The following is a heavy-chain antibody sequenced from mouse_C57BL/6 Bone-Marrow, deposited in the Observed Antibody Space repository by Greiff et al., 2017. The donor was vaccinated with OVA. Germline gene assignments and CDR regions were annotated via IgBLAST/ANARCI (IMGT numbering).Heavy chain of an antibody. Sequence: EVKLVESGGGLVKPGGSLKLSCAASGFTFSSYTMSWVRQTPEKRLERVATISGGGGNTYYPDSVKGRFTISRDNAKNTLYLQMSSLRSEDTALYYCARRTTVVEGAYAMDYWGQGTSVTVSS. D-gene: IGHD1-1*01. V-gene: IGHV5-9*01. CDR3: ARRTTVVEGAYAMDY. J-gene: IGHJ4*01. CDR1: GFTFSSYT. CDR2: ISGGGGNT.